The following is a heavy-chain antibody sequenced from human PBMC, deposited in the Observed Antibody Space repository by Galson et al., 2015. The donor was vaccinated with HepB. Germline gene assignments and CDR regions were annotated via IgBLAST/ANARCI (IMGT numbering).Heavy chain of an antibody. Sequence: LRLSCAASGFTFGDYAMSWFRQAPGKGLEWVGFIRSKAYGGTTEYAASVKGRFTISRDDSKSIAYLQMNSLKTEDTAVYYCTSPSGSGSYYSGWDAFDIWGQGTMVTVSS. CDR1: GFTFGDYA. CDR2: IRSKAYGGTT. J-gene: IGHJ3*02. D-gene: IGHD3-10*01. V-gene: IGHV3-49*03. CDR3: TSPSGSGSYYSGWDAFDI.